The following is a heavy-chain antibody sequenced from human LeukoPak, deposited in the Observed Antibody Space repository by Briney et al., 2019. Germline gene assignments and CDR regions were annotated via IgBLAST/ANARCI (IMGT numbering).Heavy chain of an antibody. CDR2: ISYDGSNK. Sequence: PGRSLRLSCAASGFTFSSYGMHWVRQAPGEGLEWVAVISYDGSNKYYADSVKGRFTISRDNSKNTLYLQMNSLRAEDTAVYYCAKAQEMATTGFDYWGQGTLVTVSS. J-gene: IGHJ4*02. V-gene: IGHV3-30*18. CDR3: AKAQEMATTGFDY. CDR1: GFTFSSYG. D-gene: IGHD5-24*01.